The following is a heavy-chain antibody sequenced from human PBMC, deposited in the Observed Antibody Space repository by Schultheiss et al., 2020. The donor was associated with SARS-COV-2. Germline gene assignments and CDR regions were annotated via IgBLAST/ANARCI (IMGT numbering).Heavy chain of an antibody. CDR2: INHSGST. Sequence: GSLRLSCAVYGGSFSGYYWSWIRQPPGKGLEWIGEINHSGSTNYNPSLKSRVTISVDTSKNQFSLKLSSVTAADTAVYYCARTPQTGTYYYYYYMDVWGKGTTVTVSS. CDR3: ARTPQTGTYYYYYYMDV. V-gene: IGHV4-34*01. J-gene: IGHJ6*03. CDR1: GGSFSGYY. D-gene: IGHD7-27*01.